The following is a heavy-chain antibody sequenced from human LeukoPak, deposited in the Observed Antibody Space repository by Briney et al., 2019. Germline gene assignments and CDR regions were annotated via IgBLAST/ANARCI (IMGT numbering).Heavy chain of an antibody. CDR3: AKSRQWLVGDFDY. V-gene: IGHV3-23*01. Sequence: PGGTLRLSCAASGFIFNTYGMNWVRQAPGKGLEWVSAISGSGTNTFYADSVKGRFTISRDNSKKTLYLQMNSLRAEDTALYYCAKSRQWLVGDFDYWGQGTLVTVSS. CDR1: GFIFNTYG. J-gene: IGHJ4*02. CDR2: ISGSGTNT. D-gene: IGHD6-19*01.